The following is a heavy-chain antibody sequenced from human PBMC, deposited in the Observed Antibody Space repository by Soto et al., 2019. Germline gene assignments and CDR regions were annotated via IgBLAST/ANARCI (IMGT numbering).Heavy chain of an antibody. CDR1: GGSISSYY. CDR2: NYYSGST. D-gene: IGHD2-8*02. Sequence: SETLSLTCTVSGGSISSYYWSWIRQPPGKGLEWIGYNYYSGSTNYNPSLKSRVTISVDTSKNQFSLKLTSVTAADTAVYYCARDKITGLLDYWRQGALVTVSS. CDR3: ARDKITGLLDY. J-gene: IGHJ4*02. V-gene: IGHV4-59*12.